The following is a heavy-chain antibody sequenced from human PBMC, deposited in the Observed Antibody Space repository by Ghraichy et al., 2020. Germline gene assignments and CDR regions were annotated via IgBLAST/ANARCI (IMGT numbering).Heavy chain of an antibody. CDR1: GGTFSSYA. CDR3: ARVASTGRTVTTDWYFDL. CDR2: IIPIFGTA. J-gene: IGHJ2*01. D-gene: IGHD4-17*01. Sequence: SVKVSCKASGGTFSSYAISWVRQAPGQGLEWMGGIIPIFGTANYAQKFQGRVTITADKSTSTAYMELSSLRSEDTAVYYCARVASTGRTVTTDWYFDLWGRGTLVTVSS. V-gene: IGHV1-69*06.